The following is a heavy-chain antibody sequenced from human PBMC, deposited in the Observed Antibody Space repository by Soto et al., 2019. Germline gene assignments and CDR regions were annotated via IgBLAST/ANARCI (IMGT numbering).Heavy chain of an antibody. V-gene: IGHV1-69*06. J-gene: IGHJ4*02. CDR1: GGTFSSYA. CDR3: ARGAVVPAAQYYFDY. Sequence: ASVKVSCKASGGTFSSYAISWVQQAPGQGREWMGGIIPIFGTANYAQKFQGRVTITADKSTSTAYMELSSLRSEDTAVYYCARGAVVPAAQYYFDYCGQGALVTVS. CDR2: IIPIFGTA. D-gene: IGHD2-2*01.